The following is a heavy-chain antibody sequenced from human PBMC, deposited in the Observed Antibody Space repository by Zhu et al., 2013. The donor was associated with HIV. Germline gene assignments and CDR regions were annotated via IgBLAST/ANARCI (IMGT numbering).Heavy chain of an antibody. D-gene: IGHD6-19*01. CDR1: GYMFVNYG. Sequence: QVRLVQSGVEVKKPGASMKVSCRASGYMFVNYGISWVRQVPGQGLEWMGWISPYDVRTSYPQKFQDRVTITADASTGTAYMELRNLRPDDTAIYYCARDARVAVATLRFDYWGQGTLVTVSS. J-gene: IGHJ4*01. CDR3: ARDARVAVATLRFDY. CDR2: ISPYDVRT. V-gene: IGHV1-18*01.